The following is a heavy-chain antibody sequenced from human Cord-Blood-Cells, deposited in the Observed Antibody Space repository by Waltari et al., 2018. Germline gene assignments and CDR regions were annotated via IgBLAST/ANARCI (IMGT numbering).Heavy chain of an antibody. Sequence: QVQLQQWGAGLLKPSETLSLPCAVYGGSFSGYYWSWIRQPPGKGLEWIGEINHRGSTNYNPSLKSRVTISVDTSKNQFSLKLSSVTAADTAVYYCARPGGSYFDYWGQGTLVTVSS. J-gene: IGHJ4*02. D-gene: IGHD1-26*01. CDR1: GGSFSGYY. CDR3: ARPGGSYFDY. V-gene: IGHV4-34*01. CDR2: INHRGST.